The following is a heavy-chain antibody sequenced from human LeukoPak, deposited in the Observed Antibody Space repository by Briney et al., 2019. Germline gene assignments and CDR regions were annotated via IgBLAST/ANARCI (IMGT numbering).Heavy chain of an antibody. CDR2: INHSGST. V-gene: IGHV4-34*01. CDR3: ARGSSIVVVPAAPFDY. Sequence: SETLSLTCAVYGGSFSGYYWSWIRQPPGKGLEWIGEINHSGSTNYNPSLKSRVTISVDTSKNQFSLKLSSVTAADTAVYYCARGSSIVVVPAAPFDYWGQGTLVTVSS. J-gene: IGHJ4*02. CDR1: GGSFSGYY. D-gene: IGHD2-2*01.